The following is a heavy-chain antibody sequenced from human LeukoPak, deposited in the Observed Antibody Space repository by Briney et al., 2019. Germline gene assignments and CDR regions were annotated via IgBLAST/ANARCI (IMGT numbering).Heavy chain of an antibody. CDR1: GGSISSYY. Sequence: PSETLSLTCTVSGGSISSYYWSRIRQPAGKGLEWIGRIYTSGSTNYNPSLKSRVTMSVDTSKNQFSLKLSSVTAADTAVYYCARAEAAAGTYNWFDPWGQGTLVTVSS. CDR2: IYTSGST. CDR3: ARAEAAAGTYNWFDP. V-gene: IGHV4-4*07. J-gene: IGHJ5*02. D-gene: IGHD6-13*01.